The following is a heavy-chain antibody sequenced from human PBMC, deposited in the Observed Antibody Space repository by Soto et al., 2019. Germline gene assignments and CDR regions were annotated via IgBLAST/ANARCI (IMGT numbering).Heavy chain of an antibody. CDR3: ATLPTYYYDSSGYYTLGDFDY. V-gene: IGHV4-4*02. CDR1: GGSLSSSNW. J-gene: IGHJ4*02. CDR2: IYHSGST. Sequence: SETLSLTCAVSGGSLSSSNWWSWVRQPPGKGPEWIGEIYHSGSTNYNPSLKSRVTISVDKSKNQFSLKLSSVTAADTAVYYCATLPTYYYDSSGYYTLGDFDYWGQGTLVTVSS. D-gene: IGHD3-22*01.